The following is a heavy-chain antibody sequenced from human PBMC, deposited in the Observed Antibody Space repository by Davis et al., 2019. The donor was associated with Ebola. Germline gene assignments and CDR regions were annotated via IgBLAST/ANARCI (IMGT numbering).Heavy chain of an antibody. CDR1: GGTFSSYA. V-gene: IGHV1-69*13. Sequence: SVKVSCKASGGTFSSYAISWVRQAPGQGLEWMGGIIPIFGTANYAQKFQGRVTITADESTSTAYMELSSLRSEDTAVYYCAIISRDGYRFDYWGQGTLVTVSS. CDR3: AIISRDGYRFDY. D-gene: IGHD5-24*01. J-gene: IGHJ4*02. CDR2: IIPIFGTA.